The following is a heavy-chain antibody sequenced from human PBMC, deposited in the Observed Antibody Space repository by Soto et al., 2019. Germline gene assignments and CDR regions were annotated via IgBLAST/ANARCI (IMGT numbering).Heavy chain of an antibody. CDR1: GYSISSSYY. V-gene: IGHV4-38-2*01. CDR3: ASTAMVIGAPYY. J-gene: IGHJ4*02. Sequence: SETLSLTCAVSGYSISSSYYWGWIRQPPGKGLEWVGSIYHSGSTYYNPSLKSRVTISVDTSKNQFSLKLSSVTAADTAVYYCASTAMVIGAPYYWGQGTLVTVSS. D-gene: IGHD5-18*01. CDR2: IYHSGST.